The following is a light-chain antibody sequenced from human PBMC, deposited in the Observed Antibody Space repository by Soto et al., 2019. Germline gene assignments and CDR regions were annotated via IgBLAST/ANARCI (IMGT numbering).Light chain of an antibody. Sequence: DIVMTQSPDSLAVSLGERATINCKSSQTILYRSNNRNSLVWYQQKPGQPPKLLIYWASTRESGVPDRFSGSGSGTDFTLTINSLQADDVAVYYCQQYYTAPWTFGQGTKVEIK. CDR3: QQYYTAPWT. CDR1: QTILYRSNNRNS. CDR2: WAS. J-gene: IGKJ1*01. V-gene: IGKV4-1*01.